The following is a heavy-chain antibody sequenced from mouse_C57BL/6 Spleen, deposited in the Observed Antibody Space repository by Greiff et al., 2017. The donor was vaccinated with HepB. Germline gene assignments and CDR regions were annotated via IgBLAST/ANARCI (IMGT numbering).Heavy chain of an antibody. J-gene: IGHJ4*01. V-gene: IGHV1-50*01. CDR3: ARFRDSSGYEYYAMDY. CDR2: IDPSDSYT. Sequence: VQLQQPGAELVKPGASVKLSCKASGYTFTSYWMQWVKQRPGQGLEWIGEIDPSDSYTNYNQKFKGKATLTVDTSSSTAYMQLSSLTSEDSAVYYCARFRDSSGYEYYAMDYWGQGTSVTVSS. D-gene: IGHD3-2*02. CDR1: GYTFTSYW.